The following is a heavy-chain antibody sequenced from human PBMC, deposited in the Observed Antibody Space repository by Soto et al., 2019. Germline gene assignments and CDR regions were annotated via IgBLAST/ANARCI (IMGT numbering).Heavy chain of an antibody. CDR2: IIPFIGKT. J-gene: IGHJ4*02. V-gene: IGHV1-18*01. Sequence: ASVKVSFKASGYTFTSYGISWVRQAPGQGLEWMGWIIPFIGKTNYAQKLQGRVTITTDESTSTAYMELSSLRSEDTAVYYCARESRYCSGGSCYFLPGIDYWGQGTLVTVSS. D-gene: IGHD2-15*01. CDR3: ARESRYCSGGSCYFLPGIDY. CDR1: GYTFTSYG.